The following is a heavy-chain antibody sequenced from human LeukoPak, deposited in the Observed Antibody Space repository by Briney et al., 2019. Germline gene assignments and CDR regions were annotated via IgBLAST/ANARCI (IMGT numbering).Heavy chain of an antibody. CDR1: GGSFSGYY. CDR2: INHSGCT. V-gene: IGHV4-34*01. D-gene: IGHD1-26*01. J-gene: IGHJ5*02. Sequence: KPSETLSLTCAVYGGSFSGYYWSWIRQPPGKGLEWIGEINHSGCTNYNPSLKSRVTISVDTSKNQFSLKLSSVTAADTAVYYCARGRPRGRGATANNWFDPWGQGTLVTVSS. CDR3: ARGRPRGRGATANNWFDP.